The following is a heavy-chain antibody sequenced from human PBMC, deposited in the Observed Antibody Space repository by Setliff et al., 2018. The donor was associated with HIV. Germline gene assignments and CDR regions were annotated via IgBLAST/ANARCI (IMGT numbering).Heavy chain of an antibody. J-gene: IGHJ2*01. Sequence: ASVKVSCKASGYTFTNYAIHWVRQAPGQRLEWMGWINAGNGDTKYSQKFQGRVTITTDTSASTAYMELNSLSSEDTAVYCCARHQAPYYGSSGYNPNWYFDLWGRGTLVTVSS. CDR2: INAGNGDT. CDR1: GYTFTNYA. D-gene: IGHD3-22*01. CDR3: ARHQAPYYGSSGYNPNWYFDL. V-gene: IGHV1-3*01.